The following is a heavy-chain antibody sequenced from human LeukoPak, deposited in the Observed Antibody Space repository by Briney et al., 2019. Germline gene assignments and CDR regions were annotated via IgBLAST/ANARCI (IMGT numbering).Heavy chain of an antibody. V-gene: IGHV3-33*01. D-gene: IGHD6-19*01. J-gene: IGHJ4*02. CDR1: GFTFSSYG. CDR2: IWYGGSNK. Sequence: GGSLRLSCAASGFTFSSYGMHWVRQAPGKGLEWVAVIWYGGSNKYYADSVKGRFTISRDNSKNTLYLQMNSLRAEDTAVYYCARDGYSSGWYGPDYWGQGTLVTVSS. CDR3: ARDGYSSGWYGPDY.